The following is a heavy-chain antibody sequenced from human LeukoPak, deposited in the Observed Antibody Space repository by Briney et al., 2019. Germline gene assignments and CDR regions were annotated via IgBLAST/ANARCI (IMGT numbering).Heavy chain of an antibody. J-gene: IGHJ4*02. CDR3: ARVGGSYPKYYFDY. V-gene: IGHV3-21*01. CDR1: GFTFSSYS. Sequence: GGSLRLSCAASGFTFSSYSMNWVRQAPGKGLEWVSSISSSSSYIYYADSVEGRFTISRDNARNSLYLQMNSLRAEGTAVYYCARVGGSYPKYYFDYWGQGTLVTVSS. D-gene: IGHD3-16*02. CDR2: ISSSSSYI.